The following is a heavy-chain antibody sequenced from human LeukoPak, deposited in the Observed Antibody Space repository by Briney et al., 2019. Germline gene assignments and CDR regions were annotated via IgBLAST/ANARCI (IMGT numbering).Heavy chain of an antibody. D-gene: IGHD6-13*01. Sequence: GGSLRLSCAASGFTFSSYWMSWVRQAPGKGLEWVANINQDGSGEYYVDSVKGRFTISRDNAKNSLSLQMNSLRAEDTAVYYCARAYSSTWYYFDYWGQGTLVTVSS. J-gene: IGHJ4*02. CDR1: GFTFSSYW. CDR2: INQDGSGE. CDR3: ARAYSSTWYYFDY. V-gene: IGHV3-7*03.